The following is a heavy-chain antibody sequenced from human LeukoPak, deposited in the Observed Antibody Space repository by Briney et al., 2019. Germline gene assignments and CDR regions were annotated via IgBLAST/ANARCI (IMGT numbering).Heavy chain of an antibody. D-gene: IGHD3-22*01. CDR1: GFTYSSYA. CDR3: ARGLDYYDSSGYSQVGYFDY. CDR2: ISNSGSST. V-gene: IGHV3-23*01. J-gene: IGHJ4*02. Sequence: PGGSLRLSCAVSGFTYSSYAMSWVRQAPGKGLEWVSTISNSGSSTYYADSVKGRFTISRDNSKDTLYLQMNSLRAEDTAVYYCARGLDYYDSSGYSQVGYFDYWGQGTLVTVSS.